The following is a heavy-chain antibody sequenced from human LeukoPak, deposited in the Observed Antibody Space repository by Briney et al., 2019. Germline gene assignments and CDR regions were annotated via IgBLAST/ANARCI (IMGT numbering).Heavy chain of an antibody. CDR1: EFTFSNPW. J-gene: IGHJ4*02. CDR3: ARGRPGMGIVIDY. D-gene: IGHD7-27*01. Sequence: GGSLRLSCAASEFTFSNPWMSWVRQAPGKGLEWVANVKQDGSEKFYVDSVKGRFTISRDNAKNSLYLQMNSLRAEDTAVYYCARGRPGMGIVIDYWGQGTLVTVS. V-gene: IGHV3-7*01. CDR2: VKQDGSEK.